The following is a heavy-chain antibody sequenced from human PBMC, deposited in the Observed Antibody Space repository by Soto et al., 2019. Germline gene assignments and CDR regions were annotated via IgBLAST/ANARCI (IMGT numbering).Heavy chain of an antibody. CDR1: GFSLSTGGVG. V-gene: IGHV2-5*02. Sequence: QITLKESGPTLVKPTQTLTLTCTFSGFSLSTGGVGVGWIRQPPGEALEWLALSYWDDDKRYRPSLESRLTITKDTSKNRVFLSMTNMDPVDTATYYCAHSRCGGDCLQSYSSHYYYGMDVWGQGTTVTVSS. J-gene: IGHJ6*02. D-gene: IGHD2-21*02. CDR3: AHSRCGGDCLQSYSSHYYYGMDV. CDR2: SYWDDDK.